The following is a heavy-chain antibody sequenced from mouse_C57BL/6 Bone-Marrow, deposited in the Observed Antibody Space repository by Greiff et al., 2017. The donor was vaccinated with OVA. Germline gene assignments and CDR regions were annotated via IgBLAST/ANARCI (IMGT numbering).Heavy chain of an antibody. D-gene: IGHD1-1*01. Sequence: QVQLKESGAELVKPGASVKISCKASGYAFSSYWMNWVKQRPGKGLEWIGQIYPGDGDTNYNGKFKGKATLTADTSSSTAYMQLSSLTSEDSAVYFCARSDYGSSYVDYFDYWGQGTTLTVSS. CDR3: ARSDYGSSYVDYFDY. V-gene: IGHV1-80*01. CDR2: IYPGDGDT. J-gene: IGHJ2*01. CDR1: GYAFSSYW.